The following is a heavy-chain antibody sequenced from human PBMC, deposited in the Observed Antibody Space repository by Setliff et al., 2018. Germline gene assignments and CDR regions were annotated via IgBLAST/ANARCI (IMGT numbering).Heavy chain of an antibody. CDR3: ARLPGYCNGGNCYGYYTFDI. J-gene: IGHJ3*02. CDR2: INYSGIT. D-gene: IGHD2-15*01. V-gene: IGHV4-39*01. Sequence: PSETLSLTCGASGGSFSSSYYWGWIRQPPGKGLEWIGSINYSGITYYSPSLKSRVIVSVDTSKNQFSLKLSSVTAADTAVYYCARLPGYCNGGNCYGYYTFDIWGQGTMVTVSS. CDR1: GGSFSSSYY.